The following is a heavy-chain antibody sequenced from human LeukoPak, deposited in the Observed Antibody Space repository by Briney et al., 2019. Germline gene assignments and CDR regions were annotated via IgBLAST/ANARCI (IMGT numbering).Heavy chain of an antibody. J-gene: IGHJ4*02. CDR3: VRELSGGYFDY. V-gene: IGHV1-46*01. Sequence: GASVKVSCKASGYIFTTYYIHWVRQAPGQGLEWMGILFPSGGSTNYAQKFKGRGSMTRDTSTSTVFMELRGLRSEDTAVYYCVRELSGGYFDYWGLGTLVTVSS. CDR1: GYIFTTYY. D-gene: IGHD3-10*01. CDR2: LFPSGGST.